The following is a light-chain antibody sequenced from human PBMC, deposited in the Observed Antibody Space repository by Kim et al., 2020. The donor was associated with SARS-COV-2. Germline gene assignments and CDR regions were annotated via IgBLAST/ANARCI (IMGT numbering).Light chain of an antibody. V-gene: IGKV3-20*01. CDR3: QQYGSSPYT. CDR1: QSVRTNY. CDR2: GAS. Sequence: LAPGERATLSCRASQSVRTNYLAWYQQKPGQPPSLLIYGASSRPTGIPDRFGGSGSGTDFTLTISRLEPEDFAVYYCQQYGSSPYTFGQGTKLEI. J-gene: IGKJ2*01.